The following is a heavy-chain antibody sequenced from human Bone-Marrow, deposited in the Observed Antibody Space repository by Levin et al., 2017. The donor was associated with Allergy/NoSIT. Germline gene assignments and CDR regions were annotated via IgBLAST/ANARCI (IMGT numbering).Heavy chain of an antibody. Sequence: GSLRLSCTVSGGSISSSSYYWGWIRQPPGKGLVWIGNIYYSGSTYYNPSLKSRVTISVDTSKNQFSLRLSSVTAADTAVYYCARLDYYDSSGYYFPDYWGQGTLVTVSS. V-gene: IGHV4-39*01. CDR1: GGSISSSSYY. CDR2: IYYSGST. J-gene: IGHJ4*02. D-gene: IGHD3-22*01. CDR3: ARLDYYDSSGYYFPDY.